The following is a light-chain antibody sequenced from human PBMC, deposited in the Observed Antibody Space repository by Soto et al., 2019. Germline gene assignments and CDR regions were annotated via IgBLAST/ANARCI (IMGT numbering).Light chain of an antibody. V-gene: IGKV3-20*01. CDR3: LQYAVSPRT. Sequence: EIVLTQSPGTLSLSSGERATLSCRASQSVSSNSLAWYQHKPGQAPRLLIYDASSRATGIPDRFSGGGSGTDFTLTMSRLEPEDFAVYYCLQYAVSPRTFGQGTKVEVK. J-gene: IGKJ1*01. CDR1: QSVSSNS. CDR2: DAS.